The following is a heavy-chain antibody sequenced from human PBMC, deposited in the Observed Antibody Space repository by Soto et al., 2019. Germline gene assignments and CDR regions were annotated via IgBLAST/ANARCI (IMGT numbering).Heavy chain of an antibody. CDR3: ARESIGCGGDCLDY. V-gene: IGHV3-48*04. CDR1: GFTFSNYA. D-gene: IGHD2-21*01. Sequence: GGSLSLSCAASGFTFSNYAMSWVRQAPGKGLEWISYIDTSGDAMFYADSVKGRFAVSRDNTMNSLYLQMNSLRAEDTAAYYCARESIGCGGDCLDYWGQGTLVTVSS. J-gene: IGHJ4*02. CDR2: IDTSGDAM.